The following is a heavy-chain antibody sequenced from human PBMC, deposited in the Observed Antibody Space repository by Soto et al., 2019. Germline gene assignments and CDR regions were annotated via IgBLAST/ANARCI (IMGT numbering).Heavy chain of an antibody. J-gene: IGHJ4*02. V-gene: IGHV4-59*08. CDR3: ARHPTGH. Sequence: PSETLSLTCTVSGGSISTYFWSWIRQPPGKGLEWIGYIHYSGSTNYNPSLKSRVTISVDTSKNQFSLKLSSVTAADTAVYYCARHPTGHWGQGTLVTVSS. CDR1: GGSISTYF. CDR2: IHYSGST.